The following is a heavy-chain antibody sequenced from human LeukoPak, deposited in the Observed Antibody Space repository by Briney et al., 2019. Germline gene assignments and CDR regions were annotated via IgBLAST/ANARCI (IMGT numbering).Heavy chain of an antibody. D-gene: IGHD3-10*01. V-gene: IGHV1-18*01. CDR3: AIPFGDVPDAFDI. CDR2: ISAYNGDT. CDR1: GYTFTNYG. J-gene: IGHJ3*02. Sequence: GASVKVSCKASGYTFTNYGITWVRQAPGQGLKWMGWISAYNGDTNYAQRFQGRITMTTDTSTSTAYMELRSLRSDDTAVYYCAIPFGDVPDAFDIWGQGTMVTVSS.